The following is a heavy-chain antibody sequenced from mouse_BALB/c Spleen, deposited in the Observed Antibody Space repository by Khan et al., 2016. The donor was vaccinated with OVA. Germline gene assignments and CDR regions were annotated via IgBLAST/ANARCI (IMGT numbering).Heavy chain of an antibody. CDR3: ARWFDGYSSLYAMDY. D-gene: IGHD2-3*01. Sequence: QVQLQQSGPGLVAPSQSLSITCTVSGFSLTNYGVHWVRQPPGKGLEWLVVIWSDGSTNYNSVLKSRLSISKDNSKSQVFLKMNSLQTDDTAIYYCARWFDGYSSLYAMDYWGQGTSVTVSP. J-gene: IGHJ4*01. V-gene: IGHV2-6*02. CDR1: GFSLTNYG. CDR2: IWSDGST.